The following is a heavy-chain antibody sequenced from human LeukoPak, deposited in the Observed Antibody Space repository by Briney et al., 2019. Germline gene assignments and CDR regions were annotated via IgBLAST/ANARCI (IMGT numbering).Heavy chain of an antibody. V-gene: IGHV3-9*03. CDR3: AKDRGSGSYYAYDAFDI. Sequence: HPGGSLRLSCAASGFTFDDYAMHWVRQAPGKGLEWVSGISWNSGSIGYADSVKGRFTISRDNAKNSLYLQMNSLRAEDMALYYCAKDRGSGSYYAYDAFDIWGQGTMVTVPS. J-gene: IGHJ3*02. D-gene: IGHD3-10*01. CDR1: GFTFDDYA. CDR2: ISWNSGSI.